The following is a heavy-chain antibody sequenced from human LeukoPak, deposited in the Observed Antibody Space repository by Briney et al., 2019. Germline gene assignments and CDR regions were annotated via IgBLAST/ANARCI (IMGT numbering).Heavy chain of an antibody. D-gene: IGHD6-19*01. CDR3: ARGGQQWLVQGAFDI. J-gene: IGHJ3*02. Sequence: SETLSLTCTVSGGSISSYYWSWIRQPPGKGLEWIGYIYYSGSTNYNPSLKSRVTISVDTSKNQFSLKLSSVTAADTAVYYCARGGQQWLVQGAFDIWGQGTMVTVSS. V-gene: IGHV4-59*01. CDR1: GGSISSYY. CDR2: IYYSGST.